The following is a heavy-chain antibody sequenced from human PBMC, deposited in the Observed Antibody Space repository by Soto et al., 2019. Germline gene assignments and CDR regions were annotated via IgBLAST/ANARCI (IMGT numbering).Heavy chain of an antibody. V-gene: IGHV1-46*01. D-gene: IGHD2-2*01. CDR1: GYTLTSYY. CDR2: INPSGGIT. CDR3: ARGISTTRYYYYGMDV. J-gene: IGHJ6*02. Sequence: ASVKVSCKASGYTLTSYYLHWVRQAPGQGPEWMGIINPSGGITNDAQKFQDRVTMTSDTSTSTVYMELSSLRSEDTAVYYCARGISTTRYYYYGMDVWGQGTTVTVPS.